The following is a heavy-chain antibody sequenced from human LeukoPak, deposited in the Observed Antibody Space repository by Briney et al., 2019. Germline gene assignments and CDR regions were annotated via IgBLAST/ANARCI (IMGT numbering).Heavy chain of an antibody. V-gene: IGHV3-21*01. Sequence: AGGSLRLSCAASGFTFSSYSMNWVRQAPGKGLEWVSSISSSSSYIYYADSVKGRFTISRDNAKNSLYLQMNSLRAEDTAVYYCARDGIFGVATDAFDIWGQVTMVTVSS. D-gene: IGHD3-3*01. J-gene: IGHJ3*02. CDR2: ISSSSSYI. CDR3: ARDGIFGVATDAFDI. CDR1: GFTFSSYS.